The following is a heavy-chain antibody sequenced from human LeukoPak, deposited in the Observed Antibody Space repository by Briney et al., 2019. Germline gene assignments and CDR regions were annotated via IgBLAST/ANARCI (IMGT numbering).Heavy chain of an antibody. Sequence: GASVKVSCKASGYIFTNSYIHWVRQAPGQGLEWMGSMNPKSGGTKYAQKFQGRVSMTRDTSISTAYMELASLTSDDTAVYYCARAGGRSWFDPWGQGTLVTVSS. CDR2: MNPKSGGT. CDR3: ARAGGRSWFDP. V-gene: IGHV1-2*02. J-gene: IGHJ5*02. D-gene: IGHD1-26*01. CDR1: GYIFTNSY.